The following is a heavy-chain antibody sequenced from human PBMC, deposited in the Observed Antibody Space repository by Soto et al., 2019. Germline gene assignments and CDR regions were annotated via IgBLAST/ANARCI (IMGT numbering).Heavy chain of an antibody. CDR3: ATDLTNLEWLPPRNY. J-gene: IGHJ4*02. Sequence: ASVKVSCKVSGYTLTELSMHWVRQAPGKGLEWMGGFDPEDGETIYAQKFQGRVTMTEDTSTDTAYMELSSLRSEDTAVYYCATDLTNLEWLPPRNYWGQGALVTVSS. CDR2: FDPEDGET. D-gene: IGHD3-3*01. V-gene: IGHV1-24*01. CDR1: GYTLTELS.